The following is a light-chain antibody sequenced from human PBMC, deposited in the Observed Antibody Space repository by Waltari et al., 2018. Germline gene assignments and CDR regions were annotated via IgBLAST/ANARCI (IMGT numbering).Light chain of an antibody. CDR3: QSYDTTLSAVV. J-gene: IGLJ2*01. Sequence: QSVLPQPPSVSGAPGKRVPISCRGTQPTHGAVFEFPWYQQVPGTAPKLLLHSFSNRPSGVSDRFSGFKSGASASLVITGLQAEDEAMYYCQSYDTTLSAVVFGGGTRLTV. CDR1: QPTHGAVFE. V-gene: IGLV1-40*01. CDR2: SFS.